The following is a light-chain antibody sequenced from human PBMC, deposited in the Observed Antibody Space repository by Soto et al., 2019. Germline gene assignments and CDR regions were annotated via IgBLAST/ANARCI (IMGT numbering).Light chain of an antibody. CDR2: DVS. V-gene: IGLV2-14*01. CDR1: SSYVGRYNY. J-gene: IGLJ1*01. Sequence: QSVLAQPASVSGSPAQSITISCTGTSSYVGRYNYVSWFQQHPGKAPKLLIYDVSNWPSGVSDRFSGSKSGNTASLTISGLQAEDEADYYCTSFTTSSTFVFGTGTKVTVL. CDR3: TSFTTSSTFV.